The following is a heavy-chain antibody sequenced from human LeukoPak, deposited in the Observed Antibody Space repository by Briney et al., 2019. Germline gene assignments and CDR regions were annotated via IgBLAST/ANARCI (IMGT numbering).Heavy chain of an antibody. V-gene: IGHV3-66*01. CDR2: IYSGGST. Sequence: GGSLRLSCAASGFTVSSNYMGWVRQAPGKGLEWVSVIYSGGSTYYADSVKGRFTISRDNSKNTLYLQMNSLRAEDTAVYYCARSRYSRDFDYWGQGTLVTVSS. CDR3: ARSRYSRDFDY. J-gene: IGHJ4*02. D-gene: IGHD6-13*01. CDR1: GFTVSSNY.